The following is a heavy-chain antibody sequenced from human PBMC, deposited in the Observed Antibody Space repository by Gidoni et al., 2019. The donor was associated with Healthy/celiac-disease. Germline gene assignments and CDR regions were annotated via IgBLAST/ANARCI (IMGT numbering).Heavy chain of an antibody. CDR1: GGSFSGYY. CDR3: ARVPGGPGLYYYYYYGMDV. J-gene: IGHJ6*02. Sequence: QVQLQQWGAGLLKPSETLSLTCAVYGGSFSGYYWSWIRQPPGKGLEWIGEINHSGSTNYNPSLKSRVTISVDTSKNQFSLKLSSVTAADTAVYYCARVPGGPGLYYYYYYGMDVWGQGTTVTVSS. CDR2: INHSGST. D-gene: IGHD2-15*01. V-gene: IGHV4-34*01.